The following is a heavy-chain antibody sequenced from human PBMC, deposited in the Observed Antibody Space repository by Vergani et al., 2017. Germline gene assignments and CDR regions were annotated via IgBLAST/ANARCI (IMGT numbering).Heavy chain of an antibody. J-gene: IGHJ3*02. CDR3: VKGEEDYGDYAYLDDAFDI. CDR1: GFTFSSYG. D-gene: IGHD4-17*01. V-gene: IGHV3-33*06. Sequence: QVQLVESGGGVVQPGRSLRLSCAASGFTFSSYGMHWVRQAPGKGLEWVAVIWYDGSNKYYADSVKGRFTISRDNSKNTLYLQMNSLRAEDTAVYYCVKGEEDYGDYAYLDDAFDIWGQGTMVTVSS. CDR2: IWYDGSNK.